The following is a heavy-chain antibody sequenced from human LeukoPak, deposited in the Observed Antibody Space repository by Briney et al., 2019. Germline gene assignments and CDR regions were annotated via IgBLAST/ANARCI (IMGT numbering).Heavy chain of an antibody. CDR2: IYYSGST. Sequence: SETLSLTCTVSGGSISSSSYYWGWIRQPPGKGLEWIGSIYYSGSTYYNPSLKSRVTMSVDTSKNQFSLKLSSVTAADTAVYYCVRDLFALVGTTGRFWAFDPWGQGTLVTVSS. V-gene: IGHV4-39*07. CDR3: VRDLFALVGTTGRFWAFDP. D-gene: IGHD1-26*01. J-gene: IGHJ5*02. CDR1: GGSISSSSYY.